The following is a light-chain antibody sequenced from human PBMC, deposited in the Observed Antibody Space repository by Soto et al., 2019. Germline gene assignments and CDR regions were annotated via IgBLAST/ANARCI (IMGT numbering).Light chain of an antibody. V-gene: IGLV3-21*02. J-gene: IGLJ2*01. Sequence: SYELTQPPSVSVAPGQTARITCGGSDIGSESVHWYQQKPGQAPVLVVYDDSDRPSGIPERLSGSNSGDTATLTISRVEVGDEADYNCQVWDRSGALPHVVFGGGTKLTVL. CDR3: QVWDRSGALPHVV. CDR1: DIGSES. CDR2: DDS.